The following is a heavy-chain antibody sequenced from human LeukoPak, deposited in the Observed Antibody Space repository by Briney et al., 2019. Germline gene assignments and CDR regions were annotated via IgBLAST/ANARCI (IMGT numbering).Heavy chain of an antibody. V-gene: IGHV3-9*02. D-gene: IGHD1-1*01. J-gene: IGHJ4*02. CDR2: IRWNSGST. CDR3: VKDIRSSHTWTFIN. Sequence: SPRLSCAASGFTSFHYVIQCVRQAPEGGLEWGSVIRWNSGSTTYAASVKGRFTISRDNAKNRLYLQLNTRRAGDMALYFCVKDIRSSHTWTFINWSQGTLVTVSS. CDR1: GFTSFHYV.